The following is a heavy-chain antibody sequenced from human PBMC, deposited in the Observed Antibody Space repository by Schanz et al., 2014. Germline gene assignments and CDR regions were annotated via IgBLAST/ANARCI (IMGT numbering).Heavy chain of an antibody. CDR2: IYSSGST. D-gene: IGHD3-10*01. J-gene: IGHJ6*02. V-gene: IGHV3-66*02. Sequence: EVQLVESGGSLVQPGGSLRLSCAASGFTVSTFAMDWVRQAAGKGLEWVSTIYSSGSTYYADSVRGRFTISRDNSMNTVYLQMNSLRSDDAAVYYCARAQGVIRVYYGVDVWGQGTTXTVSS. CDR3: ARAQGVIRVYYGVDV. CDR1: GFTVSTFA.